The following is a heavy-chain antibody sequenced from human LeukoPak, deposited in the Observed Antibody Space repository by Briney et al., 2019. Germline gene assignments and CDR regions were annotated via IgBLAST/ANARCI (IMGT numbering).Heavy chain of an antibody. CDR3: TTGRCSGGSCYSGCY. D-gene: IGHD2-15*01. J-gene: IGHJ4*02. CDR1: GFTFSNAW. CDR2: IKSKTDGGTT. Sequence: GGSLRLSCAASGFTFSNAWMSWVRQAPGKGLEWVGRIKSKTDGGTTDYAAPVKGRFTISRDDSKNTLYLQMNSLKTEDIAVYYCTTGRCSGGSCYSGCYWGQGTLVTVSS. V-gene: IGHV3-15*01.